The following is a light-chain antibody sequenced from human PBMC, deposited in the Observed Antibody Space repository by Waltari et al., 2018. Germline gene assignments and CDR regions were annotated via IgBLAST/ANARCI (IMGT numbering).Light chain of an antibody. CDR3: HLSGGSPRT. CDR2: GAS. Sequence: ESVLTQSPGTLSLSPGERVTLSCRATQTVANTYLHWYQLKPGQAPRRLIYGASSRATGIPDRFSGSGSGTDFTLTISRLEPEDFAVYYCHLSGGSPRTFGGGTKVEIK. V-gene: IGKV3-20*01. CDR1: QTVANTY. J-gene: IGKJ4*01.